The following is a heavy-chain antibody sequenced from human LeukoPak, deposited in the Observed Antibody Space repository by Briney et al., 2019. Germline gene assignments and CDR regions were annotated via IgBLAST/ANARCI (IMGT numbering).Heavy chain of an antibody. Sequence: GESLKISCKGSGYSFSNYWIGWVRQMPGKGLEWMGIVYPDVSDTRYNPPFEGQVTISVDKSISTAYLQWSSLRASDTAMYFCARAYTGSFSGYNYWGQGTLDRVSS. CDR2: VYPDVSDT. CDR3: ARAYTGSFSGYNY. CDR1: GYSFSNYW. V-gene: IGHV5-51*01. J-gene: IGHJ4*02. D-gene: IGHD6-25*01.